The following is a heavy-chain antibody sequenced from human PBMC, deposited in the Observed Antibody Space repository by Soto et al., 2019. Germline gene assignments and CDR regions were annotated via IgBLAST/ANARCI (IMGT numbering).Heavy chain of an antibody. D-gene: IGHD3-22*01. Sequence: QVQLVQSGAEVKKPGASVKVSCKASGYTFTSYGISWVRQAPGQGLEWLGWISAYNGNTNYAQKLQGRVTMTTATSTSTAYMEPRSLRSDDTAVYYCARDYYYDSSGLDYWGQGTLVTVSS. J-gene: IGHJ4*01. CDR1: GYTFTSYG. CDR2: ISAYNGNT. CDR3: ARDYYYDSSGLDY. V-gene: IGHV1-18*04.